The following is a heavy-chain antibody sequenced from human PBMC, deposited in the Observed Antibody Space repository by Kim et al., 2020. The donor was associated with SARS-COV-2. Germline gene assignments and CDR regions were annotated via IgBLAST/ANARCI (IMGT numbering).Heavy chain of an antibody. J-gene: IGHJ4*02. V-gene: IGHV3-21*01. CDR1: GFTFSSYS. CDR2: ISSSSSYI. D-gene: IGHD5-12*01. CDR3: ARDWGTIRWFDY. Sequence: GGSLRLSCAASGFTFSSYSMNWVRQAPGKGLEWVSSISSSSSYIYYADSVKGRFTISRDNAKNSLYLQMNSLRAEDTAVYYCARDWGTIRWFDYWGQGTLVTVSS.